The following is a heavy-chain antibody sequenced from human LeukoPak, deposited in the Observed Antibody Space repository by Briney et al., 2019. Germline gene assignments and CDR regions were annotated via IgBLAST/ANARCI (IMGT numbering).Heavy chain of an antibody. CDR2: ISDSDSYI. D-gene: IGHD3-10*01. V-gene: IGHV3-21*01. CDR3: ARDVRGSGSYPTYYYTGMDV. CDR1: GFTFSNYG. Sequence: GGSLRLSCAASGFTFSNYGMHWVRQAPGKGLEWVSSISDSDSYIYYADSVKGRFTISRDNAKNSLHLQMNSLRAEDTAVYYCARDVRGSGSYPTYYYTGMDVWGQGTTVTVSS. J-gene: IGHJ6*02.